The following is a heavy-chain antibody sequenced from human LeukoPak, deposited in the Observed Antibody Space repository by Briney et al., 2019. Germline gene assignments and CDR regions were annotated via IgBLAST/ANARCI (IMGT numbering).Heavy chain of an antibody. Sequence: GGSLRLSCAASGFIFSNYGMHWVRRAPQKGLEWVSAIPASGPKTYYTGSVRGRFTISRDNSKNTVYLQMQSLRAEDTAVYYCVKEASKTFGIYTADYWGQGTLVTVSS. J-gene: IGHJ4*02. V-gene: IGHV3-23*01. CDR1: GFIFSNYG. CDR3: VKEASKTFGIYTADY. CDR2: IPASGPKT. D-gene: IGHD3-16*01.